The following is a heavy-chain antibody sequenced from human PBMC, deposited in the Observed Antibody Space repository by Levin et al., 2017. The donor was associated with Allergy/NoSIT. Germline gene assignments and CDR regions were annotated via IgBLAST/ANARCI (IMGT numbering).Heavy chain of an antibody. CDR3: ARGGGYCSGGSCYPAWYFDL. V-gene: IGHV6-1*01. D-gene: IGHD2-15*01. Sequence: SETLSLTCAISGDSVSSNSAAWNWIRQSPSRGLEWLGRTYYRSKWYNDYAVSVKSRITINPDTSKNQFSLQLNSVTPEDTAVYYCARGGGYCSGGSCYPAWYFDLWGRGTLVTVSS. CDR2: TYYRSKWYN. CDR1: GDSVSSNSAA. J-gene: IGHJ2*01.